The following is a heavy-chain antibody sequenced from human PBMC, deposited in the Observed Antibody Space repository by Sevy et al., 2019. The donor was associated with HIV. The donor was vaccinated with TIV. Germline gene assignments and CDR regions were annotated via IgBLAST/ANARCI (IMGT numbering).Heavy chain of an antibody. CDR2: ISYDGSYR. V-gene: IGHV3-30*18. J-gene: IGHJ6*02. CDR1: GFTFSTYD. D-gene: IGHD3-16*01. Sequence: GGSLRLSCAASGFTFSTYDMHWVRQAPGKGLEWVAIISYDGSYREYADSVRGRFGMSRDNSKNTMYLQMSGLSIEDTAVYYCAKNRPPGGSYFSRHAMDVWGRGTTVTVSS. CDR3: AKNRPPGGSYFSRHAMDV.